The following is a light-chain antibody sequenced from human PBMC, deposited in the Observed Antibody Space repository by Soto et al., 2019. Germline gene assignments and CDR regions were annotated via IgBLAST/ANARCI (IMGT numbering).Light chain of an antibody. CDR1: QGISSY. Sequence: AIRMTQSPSSFSASTGVRVTIICRASQGISSYLAWYQQKPGKAPKLLIYAASTLQSGVPSRFSGSVSGTDFTLTISCLQSEDFATYYCQQYYSYPLTFGGGTKVDIK. V-gene: IGKV1-8*01. CDR3: QQYYSYPLT. J-gene: IGKJ4*01. CDR2: AAS.